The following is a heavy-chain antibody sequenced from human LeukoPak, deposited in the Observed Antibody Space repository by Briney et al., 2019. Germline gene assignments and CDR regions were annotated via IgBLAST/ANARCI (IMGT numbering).Heavy chain of an antibody. Sequence: SVKVSCKASGGTFSSYAISWVRQAPGQGLEWMGGIIPIFGTANYAQKFQGRVTITADESTSTAYMELSSLRSEDTAVYYCATLGYCSGGSCYDYYYYYYRDVWGKGTTVTVSS. V-gene: IGHV1-69*13. J-gene: IGHJ6*03. D-gene: IGHD2-15*01. CDR3: ATLGYCSGGSCYDYYYYYYRDV. CDR2: IIPIFGTA. CDR1: GGTFSSYA.